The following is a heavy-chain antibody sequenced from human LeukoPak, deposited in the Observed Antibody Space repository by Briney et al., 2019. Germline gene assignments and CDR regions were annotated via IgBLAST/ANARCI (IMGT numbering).Heavy chain of an antibody. CDR2: IYFSGST. D-gene: IGHD6-19*01. CDR1: GRSINGYY. Sequence: NSSETLSLTCTVSGRSINGYYWSWIRQPPGMGPEWLGYIYFSGSTNYNPSLKSRVTISLDTSKNQLSLRLSSVTAADSAVYYCALSKAVAGTPFDSWGQGTLVTVSS. V-gene: IGHV4-59*01. J-gene: IGHJ4*02. CDR3: ALSKAVAGTPFDS.